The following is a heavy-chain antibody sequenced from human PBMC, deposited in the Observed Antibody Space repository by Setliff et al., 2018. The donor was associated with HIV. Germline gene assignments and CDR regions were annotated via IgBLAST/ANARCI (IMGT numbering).Heavy chain of an antibody. J-gene: IGHJ4*02. Sequence: SVKVSCKASGGTFKNFAINWVRQAPGQGLEWMGGIIPISGTAVYAQNFRGRVTVATDDSTNTAYMEISSLKSDDTAVYFCARVGGIELWNQAYFDYWGQGTLVTVXS. CDR2: IIPISGTA. D-gene: IGHD1-1*01. V-gene: IGHV1-69*05. CDR1: GGTFKNFA. CDR3: ARVGGIELWNQAYFDY.